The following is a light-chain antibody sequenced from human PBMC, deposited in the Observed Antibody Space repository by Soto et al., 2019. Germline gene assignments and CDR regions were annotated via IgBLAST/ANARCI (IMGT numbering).Light chain of an antibody. J-gene: IGLJ2*01. CDR3: SSYAGSNNQV. CDR1: SSDVGGYNY. V-gene: IGLV2-8*01. CDR2: EVS. Sequence: QSVLTQPPSASGSLGQSVTMSCTGTSSDVGGYNYVSWYQQHPGKAPKLMIYEVSERPSGVPDRFSGSKSGNTASLTVSGLQAEDEADYYCSSYAGSNNQVFGGGTKLTVL.